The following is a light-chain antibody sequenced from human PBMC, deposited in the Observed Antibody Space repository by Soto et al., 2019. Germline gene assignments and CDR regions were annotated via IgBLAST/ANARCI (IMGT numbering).Light chain of an antibody. J-gene: IGLJ2*01. CDR2: EGS. CDR3: CSYAGSSTLDVV. Sequence: QSVLTQPASVSGSPGQSITNSCTGTSSDVGSYNLVSWYQQHPGKAPKLMIYEGSKRPSGVSNRFSGSKSGNTASLTISGLQAEDEADYYCCSYAGSSTLDVVFGGGTKLTVL. CDR1: SSDVGSYNL. V-gene: IGLV2-23*01.